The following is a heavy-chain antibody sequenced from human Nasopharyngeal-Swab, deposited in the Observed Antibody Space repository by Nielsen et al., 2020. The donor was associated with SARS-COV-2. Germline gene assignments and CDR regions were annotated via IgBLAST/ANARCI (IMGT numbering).Heavy chain of an antibody. J-gene: IGHJ3*02. Sequence: GGSLRLSCAASGFTFSSYAMTWVRQAPGKGLEWVSVVTGSGYGTDYADSVKGRFTTSRDNAKNTLYLQMNSLRAEDTAVYYCARKDVFAYGVDAFDIWGQGTMVTVSS. CDR2: VTGSGYGT. V-gene: IGHV3-23*01. CDR3: ARKDVFAYGVDAFDI. D-gene: IGHD3-10*01. CDR1: GFTFSSYA.